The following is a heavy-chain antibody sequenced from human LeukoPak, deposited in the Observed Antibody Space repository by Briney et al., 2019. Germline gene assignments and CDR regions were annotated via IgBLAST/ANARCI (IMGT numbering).Heavy chain of an antibody. V-gene: IGHV4-30-2*01. CDR2: IYHSGST. CDR3: ARYCGGDCYSFDY. Sequence: SQTLSLTCAVSGGSISSGGYSWSWIRQPPGKGLEWIGYIYHSGSTYYNPSLKSRVTISVDRSKNQFSPKLSSVTAADTAVYYCARYCGGDCYSFDYWGQGTLVTVSS. J-gene: IGHJ4*02. CDR1: GGSISSGGYS. D-gene: IGHD2-21*02.